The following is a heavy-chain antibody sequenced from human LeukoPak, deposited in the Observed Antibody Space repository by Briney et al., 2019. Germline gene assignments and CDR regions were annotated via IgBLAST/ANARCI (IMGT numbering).Heavy chain of an antibody. Sequence: SQTLSLTCAISGDSVSSNSAAWNWIRQSPSRGLEWLGRTYYRSKVYNDYAVSVKSRITFIPDTSKNQFSLQLNSVTPEDTAVYYCARVADTGSWYFDLWGRGTLVTVSS. D-gene: IGHD1-1*01. CDR1: GDSVSSNSAA. CDR2: TYYRSKVYN. CDR3: ARVADTGSWYFDL. V-gene: IGHV6-1*01. J-gene: IGHJ2*01.